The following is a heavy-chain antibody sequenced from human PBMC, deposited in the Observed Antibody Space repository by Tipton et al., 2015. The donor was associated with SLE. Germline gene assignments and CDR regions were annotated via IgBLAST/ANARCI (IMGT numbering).Heavy chain of an antibody. J-gene: IGHJ4*02. CDR3: ARGPGGNWVLDY. D-gene: IGHD3-16*01. CDR2: IYHSGST. V-gene: IGHV4-38-2*02. Sequence: TLSLTCSISGYFISSGYYWGWIRQPPGKGLEWIGSIYHSGSTYNNPFFKSRVTMSVDVSMNQFTLNLRSVTAADTAVYYCARGPGGNWVLDYCGQGTLVTV. CDR1: GYFISSGYY.